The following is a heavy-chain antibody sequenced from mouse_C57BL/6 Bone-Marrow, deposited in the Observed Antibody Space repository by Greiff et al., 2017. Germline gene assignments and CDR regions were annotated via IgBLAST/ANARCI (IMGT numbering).Heavy chain of an antibody. Sequence: EVQVVESGGDLVKPGGSLKLSCAASGFTFSSYGMSWVRQTPDKRLEWVATISSGGSYTYYPDSVKGRFTISRDNAKNTLYLQMSSLKSEDTALYYCSGPDDSSSYEYFEVWGTGTTVTVSS. CDR2: ISSGGSYT. J-gene: IGHJ1*03. V-gene: IGHV5-6*01. CDR3: SGPDDSSSYEYFEV. CDR1: GFTFSSYG. D-gene: IGHD1-1*01.